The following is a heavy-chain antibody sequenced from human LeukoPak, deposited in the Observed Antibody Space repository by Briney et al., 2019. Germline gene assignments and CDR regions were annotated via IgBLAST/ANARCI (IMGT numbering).Heavy chain of an antibody. CDR1: GFTFSSCS. V-gene: IGHV3-21*01. Sequence: GGSLRLSCAASGFTFSSCSMNWVRQAPGKGLEWVSSISSSSSYTYYADSVKGRFTISRDNAKNSLYLQMNSLRAEDTAVYYCARGVEYYDSSGYYDYWGQGTLVTVSS. D-gene: IGHD3-22*01. J-gene: IGHJ4*02. CDR3: ARGVEYYDSSGYYDY. CDR2: ISSSSSYT.